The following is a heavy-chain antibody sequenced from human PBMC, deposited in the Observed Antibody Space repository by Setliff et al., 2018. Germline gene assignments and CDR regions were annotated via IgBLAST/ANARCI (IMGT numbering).Heavy chain of an antibody. D-gene: IGHD3-10*01. J-gene: IGHJ4*02. V-gene: IGHV3-72*01. Sequence: GGSLRLSCATSGFTLSDYSMDWVRQAPGKGLEWVGRTRNKVSGYITEYAASVKGRFTISRDDSKNSVYLQMNSLKIEDTAVYYCIHYGSGSYSTDYWGQGTLVTVSS. CDR3: IHYGSGSYSTDY. CDR2: TRNKVSGYIT. CDR1: GFTLSDYS.